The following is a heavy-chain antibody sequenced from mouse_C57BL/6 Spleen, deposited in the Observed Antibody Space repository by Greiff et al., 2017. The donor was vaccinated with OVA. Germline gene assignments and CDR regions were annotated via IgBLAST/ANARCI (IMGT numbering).Heavy chain of an antibody. CDR2: ISSGSSTI. D-gene: IGHD1-1*01. CDR3: ARSDYYGSSPFAY. V-gene: IGHV5-17*01. Sequence: EVQLVESGGGLVKPGGSLKLSCAASGFTFSDYGMHWVRQAPEKGLEWVAYISSGSSTIYYADTVKGRFTISRDNAENTLFLQMTSLRSEDTAMYDCARSDYYGSSPFAYWGQGTLVTVSA. CDR1: GFTFSDYG. J-gene: IGHJ3*01.